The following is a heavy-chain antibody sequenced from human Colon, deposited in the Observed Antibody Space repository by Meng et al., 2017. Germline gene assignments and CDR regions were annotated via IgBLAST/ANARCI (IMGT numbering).Heavy chain of an antibody. CDR2: VYYTGNT. V-gene: IGHV4-61*08. D-gene: IGHD2-21*02. J-gene: IGHJ5*02. Sequence: QGQQQGRGPGGGRPSVPLSLTCTVSGGPVSSGVYLWSWIRQPPGKGLEWLGYVYYTGNTNYNPSLKNRVTISLDTSNNQFSLKLTSMTAADAAIYYCARVNGDFDEAWFDPWGQGTLVTVSS. CDR1: GGPVSSGVYL. CDR3: ARVNGDFDEAWFDP.